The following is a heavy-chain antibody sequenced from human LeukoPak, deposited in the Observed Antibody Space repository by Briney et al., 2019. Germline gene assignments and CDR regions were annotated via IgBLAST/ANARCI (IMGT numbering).Heavy chain of an antibody. CDR3: ARSLPYGTTWYGRSDF. CDR1: GFTFSSYS. CDR2: IRQDGDTK. V-gene: IGHV3-7*03. D-gene: IGHD6-13*01. J-gene: IGHJ4*02. Sequence: GGSLRLSCAASGFTFSSYSMNWVRQAPGKGLEWVANIRQDGDTKYYVDSVKGRFTISRDNAVNSLYLQMNSLRAEDTAIYYCARSLPYGTTWYGRSDFWGQGTLVTVSS.